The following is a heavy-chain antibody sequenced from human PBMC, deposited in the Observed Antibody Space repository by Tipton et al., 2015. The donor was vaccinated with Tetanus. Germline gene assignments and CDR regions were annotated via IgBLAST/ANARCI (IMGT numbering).Heavy chain of an antibody. CDR1: GYALTQHS. D-gene: IGHD3-3*01. J-gene: IGHJ2*01. V-gene: IGHV5-51*07. Sequence: VQLVQSGAAVKKHGEKLKLYCPASGYALTQHSLAWVNHLSGKGLEWMGIMSPGDSQAIHSPSFQGHVTVSADKSVSTAYLQWSRRPASVSVGDCWARLLRSGWTFGYHGMLELWGRGTRASASS. CDR2: MSPGDSQA. CDR3: ARLLRSGWTFGYHGMLEL.